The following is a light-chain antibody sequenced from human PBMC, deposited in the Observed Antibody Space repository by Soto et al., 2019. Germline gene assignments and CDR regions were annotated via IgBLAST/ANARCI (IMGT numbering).Light chain of an antibody. J-gene: IGKJ2*01. V-gene: IGKV1-5*03. CDR2: EAS. CDR1: QSISNW. CDR3: QQYFHYPVT. Sequence: DIQMTQSPSTLSASVGDRVTIACRASQSISNWLAWYQQKPGKAPRLLIYEASSLQSGVPSRFSGSGSGTEATLIISSLQPDDVATYYCQQYFHYPVTFGRGTKVEIK.